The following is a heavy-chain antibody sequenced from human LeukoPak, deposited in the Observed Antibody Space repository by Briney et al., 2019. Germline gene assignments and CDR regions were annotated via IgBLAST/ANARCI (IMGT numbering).Heavy chain of an antibody. V-gene: IGHV3-48*02. Sequence: GGSLRLSCAASGFTFSSYSMNWVRQAPGKGLEWVSYISSSSSTIYYADSVKGRFTISRDNAKNSLYLQMNSLRDEDTAVYYCERPYSSGYYYPAYWGQGTLVTVSS. CDR2: ISSSSSTI. CDR1: GFTFSSYS. J-gene: IGHJ4*02. D-gene: IGHD3-22*01. CDR3: ERPYSSGYYYPAY.